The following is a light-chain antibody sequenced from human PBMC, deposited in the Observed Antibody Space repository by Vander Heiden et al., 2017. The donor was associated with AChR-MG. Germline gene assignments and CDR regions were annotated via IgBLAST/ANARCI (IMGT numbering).Light chain of an antibody. CDR2: GAS. CDR1: QSVGSN. CDR3: QQYSNWPLT. Sequence: EIVMTPSPATPSVSPGERATLSCRASQSVGSNLAWYQQKPGQAPRLLIYGASTRATGIPAGFSGTGSGTEFTLTISSLQSEDFAVYHCQQYSNWPLTFGGGTKVAIK. V-gene: IGKV3-15*01. J-gene: IGKJ4*01.